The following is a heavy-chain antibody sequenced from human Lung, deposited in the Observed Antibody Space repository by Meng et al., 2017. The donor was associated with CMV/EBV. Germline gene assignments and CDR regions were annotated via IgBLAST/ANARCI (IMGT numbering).Heavy chain of an antibody. J-gene: IGHJ6*02. Sequence: SETLSLTCTVSGGSISNYYWSWIRQPPGKGLEWIGYIYYSGSTNYNPSLKSRVTISVDTSKNQFSLKLSSVTAADTAVYYCARVSGYYYYGMDVWGQGTTVTVSS. CDR3: ARVSGYYYYGMDV. CDR1: GGSISNYY. CDR2: IYYSGST. V-gene: IGHV4-59*01. D-gene: IGHD3-3*01.